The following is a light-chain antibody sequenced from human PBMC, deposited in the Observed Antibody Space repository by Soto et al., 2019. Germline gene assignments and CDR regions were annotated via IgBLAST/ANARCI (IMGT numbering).Light chain of an antibody. Sequence: DIQITQSPSSLAPSIGYEVSITLLASQTIMTYLNFYRLKPGKAPKVLIYDASNLGTGVPSRFSGSGSGTDFTLTISSLQPEDVATYYCQKCGVAPFTFGGGTKVDNK. CDR2: DAS. CDR1: QTIMTY. CDR3: QKCGVAPFT. J-gene: IGKJ4*01. V-gene: IGKV1-33*01.